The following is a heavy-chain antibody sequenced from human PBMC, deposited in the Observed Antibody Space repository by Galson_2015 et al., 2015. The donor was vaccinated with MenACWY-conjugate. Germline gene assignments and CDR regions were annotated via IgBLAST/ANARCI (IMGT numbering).Heavy chain of an antibody. D-gene: IGHD6-19*01. J-gene: IGHJ4*02. CDR1: GFTFSDYA. CDR2: ISYDGNNK. CDR3: ARVLSSGWTRQFDY. Sequence: SLRLSCAASGFTFSDYAIHWVRQAPGKGLEWVTAISYDGNNKYYADSVKGRFTISRDNSKNTVSLQMNGLTTEDTAVYFCARVLSSGWTRQFDYWGQGTLVAVSS. V-gene: IGHV3-30*03.